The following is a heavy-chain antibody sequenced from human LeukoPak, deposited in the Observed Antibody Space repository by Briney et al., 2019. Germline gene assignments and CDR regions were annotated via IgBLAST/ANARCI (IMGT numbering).Heavy chain of an antibody. V-gene: IGHV1-2*02. D-gene: IGHD3-9*01. CDR1: GYTFNSYY. J-gene: IGHJ4*02. CDR2: INPNHGGT. Sequence: ASVKVSCKASGYTFNSYYMHRVRQAPGQGLEWLGWINPNHGGTSYAQKFQYRVSMTRDTSISTAYMHLSRLRSADTAVYYCARSPHILTGENFDYWGQGTLLTVSS. CDR3: ARSPHILTGENFDY.